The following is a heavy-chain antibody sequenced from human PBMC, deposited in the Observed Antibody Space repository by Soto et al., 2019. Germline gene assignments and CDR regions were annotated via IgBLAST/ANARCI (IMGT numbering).Heavy chain of an antibody. CDR3: ARRGYGSRWPNVYMDV. Sequence: EAQLVESGGGLVQPGGSLRLSCAASGFTFSNYEMHWVRQAPGKGLEYVSGISNNGAHTDYAKSVKGRFTISRDNSENTLYLQMGSLSAEDMALYYCARRGYGSRWPNVYMDVWGKRTTVTVSS. V-gene: IGHV3-64*01. D-gene: IGHD6-13*01. J-gene: IGHJ6*03. CDR2: ISNNGAHT. CDR1: GFTFSNYE.